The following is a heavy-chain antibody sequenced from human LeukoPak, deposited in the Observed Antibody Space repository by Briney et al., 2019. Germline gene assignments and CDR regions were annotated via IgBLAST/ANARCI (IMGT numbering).Heavy chain of an antibody. Sequence: SETLSLTCTVSGGSISSSSYYWGWIRQPPGTGLEWIGEINHSGSTNYNPSLKSRVTISVDTSKNQFSLKLSSVTAADTAVYYCASADYDYVWGSYRRDYWGQGTLVTVST. CDR1: GGSISSSSYY. V-gene: IGHV4-39*07. D-gene: IGHD3-16*02. CDR2: INHSGST. J-gene: IGHJ4*02. CDR3: ASADYDYVWGSYRRDY.